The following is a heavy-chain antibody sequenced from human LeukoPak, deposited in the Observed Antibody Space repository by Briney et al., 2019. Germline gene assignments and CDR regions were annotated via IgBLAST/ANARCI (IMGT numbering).Heavy chain of an antibody. CDR3: AKKSLDY. V-gene: IGHV3-23*01. Sequence: GGTLRLSCAASRFTFSNYGMSWARQAPGKGLEWVSAISGSGGSTYYADSVKGRFTISRDNSKNTLYLQMYSLRAEDTAVYYCAKKSLDYWGQGTLVTVSS. J-gene: IGHJ4*02. CDR1: RFTFSNYG. CDR2: ISGSGGST.